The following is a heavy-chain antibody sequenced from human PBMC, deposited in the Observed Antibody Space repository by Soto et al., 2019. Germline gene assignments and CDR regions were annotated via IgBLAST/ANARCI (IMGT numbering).Heavy chain of an antibody. CDR1: GGSISSGGYY. V-gene: IGHV4-31*03. D-gene: IGHD6-6*01. Sequence: SETLSLTCTVSGGSISSGGYYWRWIRQHPVKGLEWIGYIYYSGITYYNQSLKSRVTISVDTSKNQFSLKLSSVTAADTALYYCARDRNPGDSSSGFDPWGQGTLVTVSS. CDR2: IYYSGIT. CDR3: ARDRNPGDSSSGFDP. J-gene: IGHJ5*02.